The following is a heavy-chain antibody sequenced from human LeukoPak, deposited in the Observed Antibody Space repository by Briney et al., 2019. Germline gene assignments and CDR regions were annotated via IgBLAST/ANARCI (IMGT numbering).Heavy chain of an antibody. CDR2: MNPNSGNT. CDR3: ARERYCSGGSCYYYYYGMDV. Sequence: ASVKVSCKASGYTFTGYYMHWVRQAPGQGLEWMGWMNPNSGNTGYAQKFQGRVTMTRNTSISTAYMELSSLRSEDTAVYYCARERYCSGGSCYYYYYGMDVWGQGTTVTVSS. V-gene: IGHV1-8*02. J-gene: IGHJ6*02. CDR1: GYTFTGYY. D-gene: IGHD2-15*01.